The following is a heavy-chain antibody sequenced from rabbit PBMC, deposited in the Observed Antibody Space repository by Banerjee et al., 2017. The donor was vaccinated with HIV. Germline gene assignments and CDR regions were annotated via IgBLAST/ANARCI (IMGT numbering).Heavy chain of an antibody. J-gene: IGHJ6*01. V-gene: IGHV1S7*01. CDR1: GFSLISYS. CDR2: ISSGGTT. D-gene: IGHD1-1*01. CDR3: AREASSSGYYIWYGMDL. Sequence: QLKESGGGLVQPGGSLKLSCKASGFSLISYSMSWVRQAPGKGLEWIGWISSGGTTWFASWVNGRFTISRDNAQNSLYLQLNSLAAADTATYFCAREASSSGYYIWYGMDLWGPGTLVTVS.